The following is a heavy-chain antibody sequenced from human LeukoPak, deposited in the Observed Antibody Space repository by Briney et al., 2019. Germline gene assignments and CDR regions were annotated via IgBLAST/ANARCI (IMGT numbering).Heavy chain of an antibody. CDR1: GFTFDDFG. CDR2: ISWNGANT. V-gene: IGHV3-20*04. D-gene: IGHD2-2*01. J-gene: IGHJ4*02. CDR3: AGDHCSSTTCYFED. Sequence: GGSLRLSCVASGFTFDDFGLSWVRQVPGRGLEWVARISWNGANTGYADSVKGRFTISRDNAENSLFLQMNSLTADDTALYYCAGDHCSSTTCYFEDWGQGTLVTVSS.